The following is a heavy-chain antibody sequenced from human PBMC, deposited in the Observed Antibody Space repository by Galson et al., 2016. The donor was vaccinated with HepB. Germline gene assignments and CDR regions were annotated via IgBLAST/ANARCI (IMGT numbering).Heavy chain of an antibody. D-gene: IGHD1-26*01. CDR3: AKDTGELGGAFDV. V-gene: IGHV3-23*01. CDR2: ISASVGST. J-gene: IGHJ3*01. CDR1: GFTFSSYA. Sequence: SLRLSCAASGFTFSSYAISWVHQAPGKGLEWVSGISASVGSTFYADSVKGRFTISRDDSKNTLSLQMNSLRAEDTAVYYCAKDTGELGGAFDVWGQGTMVTVSS.